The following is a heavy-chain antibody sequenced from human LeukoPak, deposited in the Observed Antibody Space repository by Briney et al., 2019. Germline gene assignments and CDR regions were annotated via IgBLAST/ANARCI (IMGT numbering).Heavy chain of an antibody. V-gene: IGHV4-61*08. Sequence: MPSETLSLTCTVSGASVSSGGYYWGWIRQPPGKGLEWIGYIYYSGSTNFNPSPKSQVTISVDTSKNQFSLKVSSVTAADTAVYYCARRGGSGRSFDYWGQGTLVTASS. CDR1: GASVSSGGYY. CDR2: IYYSGST. D-gene: IGHD3-10*01. CDR3: ARRGGSGRSFDY. J-gene: IGHJ4*02.